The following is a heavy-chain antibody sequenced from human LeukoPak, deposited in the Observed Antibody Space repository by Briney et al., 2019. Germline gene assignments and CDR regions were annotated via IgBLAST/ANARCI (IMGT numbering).Heavy chain of an antibody. V-gene: IGHV1-69*13. CDR1: GGTFSSYA. D-gene: IGHD3-9*01. Sequence: ASVKVSCKASGGTFSSYAISWVRQAPGQGLEWMGGIIPIFGTANYAQKFQGRVTITADESTSTAYMELSSLRSEDTAVYYCARGGPLALAGRYFDWLLPMDYWGQGTLVTVSS. J-gene: IGHJ4*02. CDR3: ARGGPLALAGRYFDWLLPMDY. CDR2: IIPIFGTA.